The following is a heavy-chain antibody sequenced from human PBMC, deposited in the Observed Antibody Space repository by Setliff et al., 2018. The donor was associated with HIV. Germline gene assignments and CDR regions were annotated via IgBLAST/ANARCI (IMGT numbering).Heavy chain of an antibody. CDR3: AREDGYYYGWFDP. CDR2: INHSGST. Sequence: LSLTCAVYGGSFSGYYWSWIRQPPGKGLEWIGEINHSGSTSYNPSLKIRVSISVDTSKNQFSLRLSSVTAADSAVYYCAREDGYYYGWFDPWGQGTLVTVSS. J-gene: IGHJ5*02. D-gene: IGHD3-22*01. CDR1: GGSFSGYY. V-gene: IGHV4-34*01.